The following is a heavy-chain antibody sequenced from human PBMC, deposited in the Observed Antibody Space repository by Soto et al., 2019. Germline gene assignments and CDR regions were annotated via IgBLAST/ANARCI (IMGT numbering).Heavy chain of an antibody. CDR1: GFTFSSYS. V-gene: IGHV3-48*01. D-gene: IGHD6-13*01. CDR3: ATAAAGTPLSYMDV. Sequence: EVQLVESGGGLVQPGGSLRLSCAASGFTFSSYSMNWVRQAPGKGLEWVSYISSSSSTIYYADSVKGRFTISRDNAKNSLYLQMNSLRAEDTAVYYCATAAAGTPLSYMDVWGKGTTVTVSS. J-gene: IGHJ6*03. CDR2: ISSSSSTI.